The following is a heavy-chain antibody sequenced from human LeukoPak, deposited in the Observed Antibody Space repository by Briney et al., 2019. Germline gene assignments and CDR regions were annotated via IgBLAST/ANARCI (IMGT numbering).Heavy chain of an antibody. CDR3: ARDGGYSGYDADC. CDR1: GFTFSTYS. V-gene: IGHV3-48*01. CDR2: ISDSSAM. Sequence: GGSLRLSCAASGFTFSTYSMKWVRQAPGKGLEWVSYISDSSAMYHAVSVRGRFTISRENDKNSLFLQMNSLRAEDTAVYYCARDGGYSGYDADCWGQGTLVTVSS. J-gene: IGHJ4*02. D-gene: IGHD5-12*01.